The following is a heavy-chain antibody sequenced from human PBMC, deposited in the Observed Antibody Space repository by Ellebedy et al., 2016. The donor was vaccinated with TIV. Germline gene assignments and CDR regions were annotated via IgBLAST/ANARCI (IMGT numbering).Heavy chain of an antibody. J-gene: IGHJ4*02. CDR3: AREGGVYYFDY. CDR1: GYTFISDL. Sequence: AASVKVSCKSSGYTFISDLIHWVRQAPGQGLEWMGAVNPSNGGTGYAQKFQGRVTMTRDTSASTVYLELRSLVSDDTAVYYCAREGGVYYFDYWGQGTLVTVSS. CDR2: VNPSNGGT. V-gene: IGHV1-46*01. D-gene: IGHD2-8*02.